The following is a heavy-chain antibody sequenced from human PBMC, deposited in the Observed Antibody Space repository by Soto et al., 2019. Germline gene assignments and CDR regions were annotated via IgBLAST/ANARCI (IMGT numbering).Heavy chain of an antibody. CDR1: GGSISSYY. J-gene: IGHJ4*02. D-gene: IGHD3-22*01. Sequence: PSETLSLTCTVSGGSISSYYWSWIRQPPGKGLEWIGYIYYSGSTNYNPSLKSRVTISVDTSKNQFSLKLSSVTAADTAVYYCARDYYDSSGSNLFDYWGQGTLVTVSS. CDR3: ARDYYDSSGSNLFDY. CDR2: IYYSGST. V-gene: IGHV4-59*01.